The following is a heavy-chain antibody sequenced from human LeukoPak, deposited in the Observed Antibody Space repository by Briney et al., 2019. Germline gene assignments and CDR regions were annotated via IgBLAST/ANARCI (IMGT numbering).Heavy chain of an antibody. CDR2: IGTAGDT. J-gene: IGHJ4*02. CDR3: TRAARSGYSYGWSFDF. CDR1: GFTFSNYD. D-gene: IGHD3-10*01. Sequence: SGGSLRLSCATSGFTFSNYDIHWVRQVTGKGLEWVSGIGTAGDTYYPGSVKGRFTISRENAKNFLYLQMNSLRAGDTAVYYCTRAARSGYSYGWSFDFWGQGTLVTVSS. V-gene: IGHV3-13*01.